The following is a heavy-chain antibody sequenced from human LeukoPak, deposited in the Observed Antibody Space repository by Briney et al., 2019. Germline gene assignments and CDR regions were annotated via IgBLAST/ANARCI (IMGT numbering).Heavy chain of an antibody. J-gene: IGHJ6*03. V-gene: IGHV4-38-2*02. Sequence: TAETLSLTCTVSGYSISSGYYWAWIRQPPGKGLEWIGNIYHTGSTYYNPSLKSRVTISVDTSKNQFSLKLSSVTAADTAVYYCARLRISGSGSYMVYYYYYYYMDVWGKGTTVIISS. D-gene: IGHD3-10*01. CDR2: IYHTGST. CDR1: GYSISSGYY. CDR3: ARLRISGSGSYMVYYYYYYYMDV.